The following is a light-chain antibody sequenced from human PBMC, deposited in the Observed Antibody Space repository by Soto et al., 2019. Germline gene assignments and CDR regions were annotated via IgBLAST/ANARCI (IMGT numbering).Light chain of an antibody. V-gene: IGKV3-15*01. CDR2: GAS. CDR1: ESISTN. CDR3: QQYRNWPPMYT. J-gene: IGKJ2*01. Sequence: EGLMTQSPATLSVSPGERVTLSCRASESISTNLAWYQQKPGQAPRLLIYGASTRATVIPARFSGSGSGTEFSPRISRVQSEDSAVYFCQQYRNWPPMYTFGQGTKMQI.